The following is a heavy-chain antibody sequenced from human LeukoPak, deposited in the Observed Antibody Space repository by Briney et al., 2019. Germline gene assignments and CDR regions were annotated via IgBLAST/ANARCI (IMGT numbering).Heavy chain of an antibody. V-gene: IGHV1-18*01. J-gene: IGHJ4*02. CDR2: IGAYNGNT. CDR3: AGDVWQQLVRGPFTVFDY. D-gene: IGHD6-13*01. CDR1: GYTFTSYG. Sequence: ASLKVCCKPAGYTFTSYGVSWVRQSPGHRLEWMGGIGAYNGNTNYTKKLQGRVTMTTDTSTRTASMGLRSLRSDDTAVYYCAGDVWQQLVRGPFTVFDYWGQGTLVTVSS.